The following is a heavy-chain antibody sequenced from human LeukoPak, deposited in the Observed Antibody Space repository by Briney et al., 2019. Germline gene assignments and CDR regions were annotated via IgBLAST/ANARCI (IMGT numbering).Heavy chain of an antibody. Sequence: ASVKVSCKASGYTFTSYGISWVRQAPGQGLEWMGIINPSGGSTSYAQKFQGRVTMTRDTSTSTVYMELSSLRSEDTAVYYCARELVCSSTSCYMRGFDYWGQGTLVTVSS. CDR2: INPSGGST. D-gene: IGHD2-2*02. J-gene: IGHJ4*02. V-gene: IGHV1-46*01. CDR1: GYTFTSYG. CDR3: ARELVCSSTSCYMRGFDY.